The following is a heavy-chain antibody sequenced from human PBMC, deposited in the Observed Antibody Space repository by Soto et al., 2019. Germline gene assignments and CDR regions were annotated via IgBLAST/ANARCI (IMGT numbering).Heavy chain of an antibody. J-gene: IGHJ6*02. CDR1: GGSISSSSYY. V-gene: IGHV4-39*01. CDR3: ARQKPHYDFWSTDYYYGMDV. Sequence: SETLSLTCTVSGGSISSSSYYWGWIRQPPGKGLEWIGSIYYSGSTYYNPSLKSRVTISVDTSKNQFSLKLSSVTAADTAVYYCARQKPHYDFWSTDYYYGMDVWGQGTTVTVSS. CDR2: IYYSGST. D-gene: IGHD3-3*01.